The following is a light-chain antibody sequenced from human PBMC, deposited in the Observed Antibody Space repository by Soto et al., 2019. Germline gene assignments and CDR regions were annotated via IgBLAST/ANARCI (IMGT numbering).Light chain of an antibody. CDR3: LQDDDYPVT. Sequence: AIQVTQSPSSLSASVGDRVTITCRASQGIRNVLSWYQQKPGKAPKFLIFAASNLQSGVPSRFSGSGSGTDFTLTISSLQPEDFATYFCLQDDDYPVTFGGGTKVDIK. CDR2: AAS. V-gene: IGKV1-6*01. CDR1: QGIRNV. J-gene: IGKJ4*01.